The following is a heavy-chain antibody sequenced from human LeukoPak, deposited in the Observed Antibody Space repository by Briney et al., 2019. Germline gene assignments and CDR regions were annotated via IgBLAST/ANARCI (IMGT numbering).Heavy chain of an antibody. CDR1: GYTFTSYD. Sequence: GASVKVSCKASGYTFTSYDINWVRQATGQGLEWTGWMNHNSGNTGYAQKFQGRVTMTRNTSISTAYMELSSLRSEDTAVYYCATXXXXXXXGIGTARDVFDIWGQGTMVTVSS. V-gene: IGHV1-8*01. CDR3: ATXXXXXXXGIGTARDVFDI. D-gene: IGHD6-13*01. J-gene: IGHJ3*02. CDR2: MNHNSGNT.